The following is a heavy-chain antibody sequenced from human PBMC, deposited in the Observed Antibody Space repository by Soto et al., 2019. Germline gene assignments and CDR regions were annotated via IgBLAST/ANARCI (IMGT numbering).Heavy chain of an antibody. CDR1: GGSISSYY. CDR2: IYYSGST. V-gene: IGHV4-59*01. J-gene: IGHJ5*02. CDR3: ARDRRKERWFDP. Sequence: SETLSLTCTVSGGSISSYYWSWIRQPPGKGLEWIGYIYYSGSTNYNPSLKSRVTISVDTSKNQFSLKLSSVTAADTAVYYCARDRRKERWFDPWGQGTLVTVYS.